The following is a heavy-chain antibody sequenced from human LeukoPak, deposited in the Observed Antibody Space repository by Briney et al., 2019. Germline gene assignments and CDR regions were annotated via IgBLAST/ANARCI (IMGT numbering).Heavy chain of an antibody. V-gene: IGHV1-69*13. CDR2: IIPIFGTA. D-gene: IGHD5-18*01. CDR1: GGTFSSYA. CDR3: ARDQSIQPSWFDP. J-gene: IGHJ5*02. Sequence: SVKVSCKASGGTFSSYAISWVRQAPGQGLEWVGGIIPIFGTANYAQKFQGRVTITADESTSTAYMELSSLRSEDTAVYYCARDQSIQPSWFDPWGQGTLVTVSS.